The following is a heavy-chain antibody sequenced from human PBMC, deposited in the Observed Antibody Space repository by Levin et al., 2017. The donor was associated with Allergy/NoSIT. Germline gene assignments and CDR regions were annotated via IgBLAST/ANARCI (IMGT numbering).Heavy chain of an antibody. CDR2: ISGSGGST. CDR1: GFTFSSYA. CDR3: AKSHCSGGSCYYFFDY. Sequence: GGSLRLSCAASGFTFSSYAMSWVRQAPGKGLEWVSAISGSGGSTYYADSVKGRFTISRDNSKNTLYLQMNSLRAEDTAVYYCAKSHCSGGSCYYFFDYWGQGTLVTVSS. D-gene: IGHD2-15*01. J-gene: IGHJ4*02. V-gene: IGHV3-23*01.